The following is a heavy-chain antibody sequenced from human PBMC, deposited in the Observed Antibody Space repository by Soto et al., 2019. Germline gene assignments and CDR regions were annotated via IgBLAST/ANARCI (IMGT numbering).Heavy chain of an antibody. V-gene: IGHV1-18*01. Sequence: ASVKVSFKASGYTFTSYGISWVRQAPGQGLEWMGWISAYNGNTNYAQKLQGRVTMTTDTSTSTAYMELRSLRSDDTAVYYCARDNRRTGYSNYGPYYYYYGMDVWGQGTTVTVSS. CDR3: ARDNRRTGYSNYGPYYYYYGMDV. CDR1: GYTFTSYG. CDR2: ISAYNGNT. J-gene: IGHJ6*02. D-gene: IGHD4-4*01.